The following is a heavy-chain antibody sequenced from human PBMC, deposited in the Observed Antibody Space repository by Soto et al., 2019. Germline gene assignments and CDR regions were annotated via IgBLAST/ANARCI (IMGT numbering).Heavy chain of an antibody. CDR3: AAGPSGLRLKLYYYYYMDV. V-gene: IGHV3-23*01. Sequence: GGSLRLSCAASGFTFSSYAMSWVRQAPGKGLEWVSAISGSGGSTYYADSVKGRFTISRDNSKNTLYLQMNSLRAEDTAVYYCAAGPSGLRLKLYYYYYMDVWGKGTTVTVSS. J-gene: IGHJ6*03. CDR2: ISGSGGST. D-gene: IGHD5-12*01. CDR1: GFTFSSYA.